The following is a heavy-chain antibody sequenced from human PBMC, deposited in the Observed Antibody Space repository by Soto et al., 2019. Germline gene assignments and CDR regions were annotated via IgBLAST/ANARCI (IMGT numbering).Heavy chain of an antibody. V-gene: IGHV4-59*08. Sequence: SETLSLTCTVSGGPISSYYWSWIRQPPGKGLEWIGYIYYSGSTNYNPSLKSRVTISVDTSKNQFSLKLSSVTAADTAVYYCARSYDFWSGYYPNDYYYYYMDVWGKGTTVTVSS. CDR3: ARSYDFWSGYYPNDYYYYYMDV. D-gene: IGHD3-3*01. CDR2: IYYSGST. CDR1: GGPISSYY. J-gene: IGHJ6*03.